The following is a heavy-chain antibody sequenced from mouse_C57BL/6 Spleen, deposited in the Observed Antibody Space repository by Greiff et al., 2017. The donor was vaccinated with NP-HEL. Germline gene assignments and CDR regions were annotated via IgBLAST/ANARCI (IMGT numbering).Heavy chain of an antibody. D-gene: IGHD2-4*01. CDR1: GFTFTDYY. CDR2: IRNKANGYTT. Sequence: EVKLMESGGGLVQPGGSLSLSCAASGFTFTDYYMSWVRQPPGKALEWLGFIRNKANGYTTEYSASVKGRFTISRDNSQSILYLQMNALRAEDSATYYSARSDDDDWAYDYWGQGTTLTVSS. CDR3: ARSDDDDWAYDY. V-gene: IGHV7-3*01. J-gene: IGHJ2*01.